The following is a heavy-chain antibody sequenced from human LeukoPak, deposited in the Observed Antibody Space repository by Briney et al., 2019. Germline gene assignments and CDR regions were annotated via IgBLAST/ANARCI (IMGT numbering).Heavy chain of an antibody. CDR3: ARGLHCSGGSCYSYYYYMDV. D-gene: IGHD2-15*01. Sequence: SETLSLTCTVSGGSISSYYWSWIRQPPGKGLEWIGEINHSGSTNYNPSLKSRVTISVDTSKNQFSLKLSSVTAADTAVYYCARGLHCSGGSCYSYYYYMDVWGKGTTVTISS. V-gene: IGHV4-34*01. CDR2: INHSGST. CDR1: GGSISSYY. J-gene: IGHJ6*03.